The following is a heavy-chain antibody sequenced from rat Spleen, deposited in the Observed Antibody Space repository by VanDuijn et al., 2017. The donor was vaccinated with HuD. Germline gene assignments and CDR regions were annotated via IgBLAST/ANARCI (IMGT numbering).Heavy chain of an antibody. Sequence: EVQLVESGGGLVQPGRSLKLSCAASGFTFSDYGMAWVRQAPTKGLEWVATISSDGGRNFYRDPVKGRFTISRDYAKNTLFLQMDSLRSEDTATYYCAKEGDGGYSSYPNWFAYWGQGTLVTVSS. D-gene: IGHD1-8*01. CDR1: GFTFSDYG. V-gene: IGHV5-29*01. CDR2: ISSDGGRN. CDR3: AKEGDGGYSSYPNWFAY. J-gene: IGHJ3*01.